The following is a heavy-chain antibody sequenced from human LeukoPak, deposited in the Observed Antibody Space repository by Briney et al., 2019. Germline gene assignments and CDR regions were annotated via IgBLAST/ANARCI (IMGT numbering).Heavy chain of an antibody. CDR1: GFTFSSYG. CDR2: ISYDGSNK. D-gene: IGHD1-14*01. J-gene: IGHJ4*02. Sequence: GGSLRLSCAASGFTFSSYGMHWVRQAPGKGLEWVAVISYDGSNKYYADSVKGRFTISRDNSKNTLYLQMNSLRAEDTAVYYCAKATGRYFDYWGQGTLVTVSS. CDR3: AKATGRYFDY. V-gene: IGHV3-30*18.